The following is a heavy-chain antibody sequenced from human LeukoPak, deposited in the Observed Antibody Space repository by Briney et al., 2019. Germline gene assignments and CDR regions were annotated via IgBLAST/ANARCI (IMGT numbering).Heavy chain of an antibody. V-gene: IGHV3-74*01. CDR1: GFTFSSYW. CDR3: ARGRPHGNDY. Sequence: GGSLRLSFAASGFTFSSYWLNWVRQAPGKGLVWVSRIASDGSSTTYADSVKGRFSISRDSAKNTLYLQMNSLRVEDTAVYYCARGRPHGNDYWGQGTLVTVSS. D-gene: IGHD4-23*01. CDR2: IASDGSST. J-gene: IGHJ4*02.